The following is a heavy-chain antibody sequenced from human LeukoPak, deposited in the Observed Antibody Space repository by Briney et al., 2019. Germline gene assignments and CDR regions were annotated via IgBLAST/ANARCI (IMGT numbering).Heavy chain of an antibody. CDR3: ARVGRESSTGWLDY. V-gene: IGHV1-2*06. Sequence: RINVKSGATDYAQKFQARVTVTRDTSISTAYMELSSLRSDDTAVYYCARVGRESSTGWLDYWGQGTLVTVSS. J-gene: IGHJ4*02. D-gene: IGHD6-19*01. CDR2: INVKSGAT.